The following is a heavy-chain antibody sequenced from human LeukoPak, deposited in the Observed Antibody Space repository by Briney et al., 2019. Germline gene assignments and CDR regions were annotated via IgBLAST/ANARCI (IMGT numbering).Heavy chain of an antibody. CDR1: GYTFTSYG. CDR2: INPSGGST. Sequence: ASVKVSCKASGYTFTSYGISWVRQAPGQGLEWMGIINPSGGSTSYAQKFQGRVTMTRDTSTSTVYMELSGLRSEDTAVYYCARDRGLGYCSGGSCYAPDYWGQGTLVTVSS. V-gene: IGHV1-46*01. J-gene: IGHJ4*02. CDR3: ARDRGLGYCSGGSCYAPDY. D-gene: IGHD2-15*01.